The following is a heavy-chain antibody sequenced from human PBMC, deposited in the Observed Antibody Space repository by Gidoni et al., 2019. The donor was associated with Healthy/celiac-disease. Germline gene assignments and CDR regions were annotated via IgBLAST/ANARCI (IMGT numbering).Heavy chain of an antibody. V-gene: IGHV3-9*01. Sequence: EVQLVESGGGLVQPGRSLSLSCAASGFPFADYAMHWVRQAPGKGLEWVAGISWNSGSIGYADSVKGRFTISRDNAKNSLYLQMNRLRAEDTALYDCAKDIEKGATGVGVFDYWGQGTLVTVSS. D-gene: IGHD1-26*01. J-gene: IGHJ4*02. CDR2: ISWNSGSI. CDR3: AKDIEKGATGVGVFDY. CDR1: GFPFADYA.